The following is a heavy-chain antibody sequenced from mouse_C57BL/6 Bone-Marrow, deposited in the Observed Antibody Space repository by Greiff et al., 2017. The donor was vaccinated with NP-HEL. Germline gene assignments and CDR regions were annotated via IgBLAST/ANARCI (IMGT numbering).Heavy chain of an antibody. V-gene: IGHV5-9-1*02. D-gene: IGHD2-3*01. CDR1: GFTFSSYA. CDR2: ISSGGDYI. J-gene: IGHJ2*01. Sequence: EVKLMESGEGLVKPGGSLKLSCAASGFTFSSYAMSWVRQPPEKRLEWVAYISSGGDYIYYADTMKGRFTISRDNARNTLYLQMSSLKSEDTAMYYCTRDGGRGYYFDYWGQGTTLTVSS. CDR3: TRDGGRGYYFDY.